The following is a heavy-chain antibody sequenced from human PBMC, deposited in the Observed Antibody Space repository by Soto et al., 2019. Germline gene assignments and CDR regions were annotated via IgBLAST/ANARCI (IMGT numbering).Heavy chain of an antibody. CDR2: TYYRSKWYN. Sequence: QTLSLTCAISGDSVSSNSAAWNWIRQSPSRGLEWLGRTYYRSKWYNDYAVSVKSRITINPDTSKNQFSLQLNSVTPEDTAVYYCARDPGIAAAVTPHYYYYYGMDVWGQGTTVTVSS. V-gene: IGHV6-1*01. D-gene: IGHD6-13*01. CDR3: ARDPGIAAAVTPHYYYYYGMDV. CDR1: GDSVSSNSAA. J-gene: IGHJ6*02.